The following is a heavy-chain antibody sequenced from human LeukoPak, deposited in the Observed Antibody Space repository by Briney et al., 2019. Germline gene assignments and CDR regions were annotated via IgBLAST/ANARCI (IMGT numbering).Heavy chain of an antibody. CDR1: GGSLSSGGYS. Sequence: SETLSLTCAVSGGSLSSGGYSWSWIRQPPGKGLEWIGYIYHSGSTYYNPSLKSRVTISVDRPKNQFSLKLSSVTAADTAVYYCARDRLGSSWQRGFGPWGQGTLVTVSS. D-gene: IGHD6-13*01. V-gene: IGHV4-30-2*01. CDR3: ARDRLGSSWQRGFGP. J-gene: IGHJ5*02. CDR2: IYHSGST.